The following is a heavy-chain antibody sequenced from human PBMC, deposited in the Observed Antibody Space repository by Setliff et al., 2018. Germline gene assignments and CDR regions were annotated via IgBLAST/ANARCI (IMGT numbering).Heavy chain of an antibody. CDR2: IIPIFGTA. CDR3: ARATYYYDSSGYFLDAFDI. D-gene: IGHD3-22*01. Sequence: GASVKVSCKASGGTFSSYAIGWVRQAPGQGLEWMGGIIPIFGTANYAQKFQGRVTITTDESTSTAYMELSSLRSEDTAVYYCARATYYYDSSGYFLDAFDIWGQGTMVTVSS. J-gene: IGHJ3*02. CDR1: GGTFSSYA. V-gene: IGHV1-69*05.